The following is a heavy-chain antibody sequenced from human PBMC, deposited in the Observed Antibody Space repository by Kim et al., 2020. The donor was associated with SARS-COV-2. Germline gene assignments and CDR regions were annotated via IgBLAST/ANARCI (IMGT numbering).Heavy chain of an antibody. V-gene: IGHV3-64D*06. Sequence: GGSLRLSCSASGFTFSSYAMHWVRQAPGKGLEYVSAISSNGGSTYYADSVKGRFTISRDNSKNTLYLQMSSLRAEDTAVYYCVKVTGGSYPHFDYWGQGTLVTVSS. CDR2: ISSNGGST. J-gene: IGHJ4*02. CDR1: GFTFSSYA. CDR3: VKVTGGSYPHFDY. D-gene: IGHD1-26*01.